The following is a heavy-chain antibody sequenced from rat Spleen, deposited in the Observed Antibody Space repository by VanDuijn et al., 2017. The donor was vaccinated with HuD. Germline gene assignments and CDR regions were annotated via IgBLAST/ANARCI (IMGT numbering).Heavy chain of an antibody. CDR1: GFTFSNYG. D-gene: IGHD1-2*01. Sequence: EVKLVESGGGLVQPGRSLKLSCAASGFTFSNYGMHWIRQAPGKGLEWVASITNTGGSTYYPDSVKGRFTISRDNAKSTLYLQMNSLRSEDTATYYCTTDRDYYSSYIPRFAYWGQGTLVTVSS. J-gene: IGHJ3*01. V-gene: IGHV5-31*01. CDR2: ITNTGGST. CDR3: TTDRDYYSSYIPRFAY.